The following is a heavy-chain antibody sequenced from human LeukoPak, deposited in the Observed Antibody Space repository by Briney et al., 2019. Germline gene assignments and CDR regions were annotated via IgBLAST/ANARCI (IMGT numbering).Heavy chain of an antibody. V-gene: IGHV1-2*02. J-gene: IGHJ4*02. D-gene: IGHD3-10*01. CDR3: ARVWDYYGSGSYLVY. CDR1: GYTFTGYY. CDR2: INPNSGGT. Sequence: ASVKVSCKASGYTFTGYYMHWVRQAPGQGLEWMGWINPNSGGTNYAQKVQGRVTMTRDTSISTAYMELSRLRSDDTAVYYCARVWDYYGSGSYLVYWGQGTLVTVSS.